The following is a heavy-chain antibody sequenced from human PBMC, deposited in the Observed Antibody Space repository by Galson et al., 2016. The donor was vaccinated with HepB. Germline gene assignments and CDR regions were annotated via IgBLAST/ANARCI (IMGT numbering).Heavy chain of an antibody. J-gene: IGHJ6*02. Sequence: SETLSLTCTVSGGSISGYYWNWIRQPPGKGLEWIGYIFSNGITNCNASLKSRLPMSVDTSNNQFSLSLSSVTAADTAVYYCARRTSILRGTSYYYLMDVWGQGTTVTVSS. CDR2: IFSNGIT. CDR1: GGSISGYY. D-gene: IGHD3-10*01. CDR3: ARRTSILRGTSYYYLMDV. V-gene: IGHV4-59*01.